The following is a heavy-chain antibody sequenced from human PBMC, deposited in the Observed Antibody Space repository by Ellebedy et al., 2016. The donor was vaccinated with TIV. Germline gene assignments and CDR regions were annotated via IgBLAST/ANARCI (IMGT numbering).Heavy chain of an antibody. CDR2: ISNDGRSK. D-gene: IGHD5-12*01. V-gene: IGHV3-30*18. J-gene: IGHJ4*02. Sequence: GESLKISCVTSGFTFSDYGMHWVRQAPGKGLEWVANISNDGRSKKHGDSVRGRFTISRDNSKSTLYLQMDSLRVEDTAIYYCAKDLARRGGYDFDSWGQGTLVTVSS. CDR1: GFTFSDYG. CDR3: AKDLARRGGYDFDS.